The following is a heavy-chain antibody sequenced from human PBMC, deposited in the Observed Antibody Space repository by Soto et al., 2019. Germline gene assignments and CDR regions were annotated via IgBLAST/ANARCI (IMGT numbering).Heavy chain of an antibody. CDR1: GGSISSGGYY. CDR3: AREAAGILNWFDP. CDR2: IYYSGST. D-gene: IGHD6-25*01. V-gene: IGHV4-31*03. J-gene: IGHJ5*02. Sequence: QVQLQESGPGLVKPSQTLSLTCTVSGGSISSGGYYWSWIRQHPGKGLEWIGYIYYSGSTYYNPSFKSRIXISVDTSKNQFSLKLSSVTAADTAVYYCAREAAGILNWFDPWGQGTLVTVSS.